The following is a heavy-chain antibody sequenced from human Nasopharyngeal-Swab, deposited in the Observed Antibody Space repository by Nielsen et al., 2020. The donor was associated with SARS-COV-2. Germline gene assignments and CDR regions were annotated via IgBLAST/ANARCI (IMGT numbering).Heavy chain of an antibody. V-gene: IGHV7-4-1*02. D-gene: IGHD1-26*01. CDR3: AGGGVGATDY. Sequence: WVRQAPGQGLEWMGWINTNTGNPTYAQGFTGRFVFSLDTSVSTAYLQISSLKAEDPAVYYCAGGGVGATDYWGQGTLVTVSS. CDR2: INTNTGNP. J-gene: IGHJ4*02.